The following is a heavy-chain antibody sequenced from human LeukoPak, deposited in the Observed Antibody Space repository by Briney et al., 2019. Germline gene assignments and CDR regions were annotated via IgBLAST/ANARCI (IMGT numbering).Heavy chain of an antibody. J-gene: IGHJ5*02. CDR3: ARGLTSYSRSSYWFDP. D-gene: IGHD6-6*01. CDR1: RGSISSYY. Sequence: SETLSLTCAVSRGSISSYYWSWVRQPPGKGLEWIGYIYYSGSPNYNPSLRSRVTISVDTSKNQFSLKLSSVTAADTAIYYCARGLTSYSRSSYWFDPWGQGTLVTVSS. V-gene: IGHV4-59*01. CDR2: IYYSGSP.